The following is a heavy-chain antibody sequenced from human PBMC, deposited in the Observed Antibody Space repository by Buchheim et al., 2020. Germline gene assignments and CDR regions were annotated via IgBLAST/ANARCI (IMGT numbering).Heavy chain of an antibody. CDR1: GGSFSGYY. J-gene: IGHJ4*02. D-gene: IGHD1-26*01. V-gene: IGHV4-34*01. Sequence: QVQLQQWGAGLLKPSETLSLTCAVYGGSFSGYYWSWIRQPPGKGLEWIGEINHSGSTNYNPSLKSRVTISMDTSKNQFSLKLSSVTAADTAVYYCARQAIATAGYGGSYLLPCDYWGQGTL. CDR2: INHSGST. CDR3: ARQAIATAGYGGSYLLPCDY.